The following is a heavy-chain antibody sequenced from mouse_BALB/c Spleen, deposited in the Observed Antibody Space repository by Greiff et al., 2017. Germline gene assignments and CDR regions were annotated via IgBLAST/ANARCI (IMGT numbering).Heavy chain of an antibody. J-gene: IGHJ4*01. Sequence: VQVVESGPGLVAPSQSLSISCTVSGFSLTSYGVHWVRQPPGKGLEWLGVIWAGGSTNYNSALMSRLSISKDNTKSQVFLKMIRLQTDETAMYYYGGDRYDYYAMDYWGQGTSVTVSS. D-gene: IGHD2-14*01. CDR3: GGDRYDYYAMDY. CDR2: IWAGGST. V-gene: IGHV2-9*02. CDR1: GFSLTSYG.